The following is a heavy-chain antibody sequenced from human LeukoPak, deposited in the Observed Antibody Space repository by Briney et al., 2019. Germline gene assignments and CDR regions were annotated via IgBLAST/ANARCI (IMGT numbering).Heavy chain of an antibody. J-gene: IGHJ4*02. Sequence: PGGSLRLFCAASGFTFSSYSMNWVRQAPAKGLEGVSSISSSSSYIYYDDSVKGRFSISRDNAKNSLYLQMTSLRAEDTAVYYCANSRTARKDFDYWGQGTLVTVSS. D-gene: IGHD2-15*01. V-gene: IGHV3-21*01. CDR3: ANSRTARKDFDY. CDR1: GFTFSSYS. CDR2: ISSSSSYI.